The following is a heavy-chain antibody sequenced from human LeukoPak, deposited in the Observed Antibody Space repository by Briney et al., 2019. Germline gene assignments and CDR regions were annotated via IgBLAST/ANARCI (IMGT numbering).Heavy chain of an antibody. CDR1: GFTFSSYA. CDR2: INWNGGST. V-gene: IGHV3-20*04. D-gene: IGHD1-14*01. CDR3: ARDRTVYRGYYYYMDV. Sequence: GGSLRLSCAASGFTFSSYAMHWVRQAPGKGLEWVSGINWNGGSTGYADSVKGRFTISRDNAKNSLYRQMNSLRAEDTALYYCARDRTVYRGYYYYMDVWGKGTTVTVSS. J-gene: IGHJ6*03.